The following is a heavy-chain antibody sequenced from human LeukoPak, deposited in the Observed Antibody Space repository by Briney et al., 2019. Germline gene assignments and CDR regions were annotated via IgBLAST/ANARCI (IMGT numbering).Heavy chain of an antibody. CDR3: AKDDLQTVTAIFQATPYAFDI. D-gene: IGHD2-21*02. CDR2: ISGSGGST. V-gene: IGHV3-23*01. J-gene: IGHJ3*02. CDR1: GFTFSSYA. Sequence: GGSLRLSCAASGFTFSSYAMSWVRQAPGKGLEWVSAISGSGGSTYYADSVKGRFTISRDNSKNTLYLQMNSLRAEDTAVYYCAKDDLQTVTAIFQATPYAFDIWGQGTMVTVSS.